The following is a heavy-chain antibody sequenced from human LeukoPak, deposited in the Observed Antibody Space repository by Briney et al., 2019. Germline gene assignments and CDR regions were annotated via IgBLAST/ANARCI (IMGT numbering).Heavy chain of an antibody. CDR2: MYYTGST. CDR1: GGSISSDY. J-gene: IGHJ4*02. D-gene: IGHD6-13*01. V-gene: IGHV4-59*01. Sequence: SETLSLTCSVSGGSISSDYWAWIRQPPGKGLEWIGYMYYTGSTNYNPSLKSRVTISLATSKDQFSLKLSSVTAADTAVYYCARGRDSSSWYFSYWGQGTLVTVSS. CDR3: ARGRDSSSWYFSY.